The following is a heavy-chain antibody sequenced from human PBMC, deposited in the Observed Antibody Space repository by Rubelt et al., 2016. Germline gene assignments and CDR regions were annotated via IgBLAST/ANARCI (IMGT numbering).Heavy chain of an antibody. CDR3: AKAEGGWDTDAFDM. J-gene: IGHJ3*02. V-gene: IGHV3-23*04. D-gene: IGHD6-19*01. CDR2: ISGTSGIT. Sequence: EVQLVESGGGLVQPGGSLRLSCAASGFTFSSYAMSWVRQAPGKGLEWVSEISGTSGITYYADSVKGRFTISRDNSKNTLYLLVNSLRAEDTAVYFCAKAEGGWDTDAFDMWGQGTMVTVSS. CDR1: GFTFSSYA.